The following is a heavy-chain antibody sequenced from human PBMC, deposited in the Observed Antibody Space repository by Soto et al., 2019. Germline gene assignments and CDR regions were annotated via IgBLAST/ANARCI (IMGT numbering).Heavy chain of an antibody. J-gene: IGHJ5*02. V-gene: IGHV4-34*01. Sequence: QVQLQQWGAGLLKPSETLSLTCAVYGGSFSGYYWSWIRQPPGKGLEWIGEINHSGSTNYNPSLKSRVTLSVDTSKNQFSRKLSSVTAADTAVYYCARGALRYFDWLTIANWFDPWGQGTLVTVSS. D-gene: IGHD3-9*01. CDR1: GGSFSGYY. CDR2: INHSGST. CDR3: ARGALRYFDWLTIANWFDP.